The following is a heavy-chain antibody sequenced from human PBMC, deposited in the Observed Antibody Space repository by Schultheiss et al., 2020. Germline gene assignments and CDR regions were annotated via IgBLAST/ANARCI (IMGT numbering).Heavy chain of an antibody. D-gene: IGHD2-2*01. CDR1: GFTFDDYA. J-gene: IGHJ4*02. V-gene: IGHV3-9*01. Sequence: GGSLRLSCAASGFTFDDYAMHWARQAPGKGLEWVSGISWNSGSIGYADSVKGRFTISRDNAKNSLYLQMNSLRAEDTALYYCASLGFVPDWGQGTLVTVSS. CDR3: ASLGFVPD. CDR2: ISWNSGSI.